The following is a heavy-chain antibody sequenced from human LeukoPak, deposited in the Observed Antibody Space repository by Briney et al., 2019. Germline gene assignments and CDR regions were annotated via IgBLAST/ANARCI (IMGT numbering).Heavy chain of an antibody. J-gene: IGHJ4*02. CDR1: GFSFSSYW. D-gene: IGHD6-19*01. Sequence: HPGGSLRLSCAASGFSFSSYWMHWVRQAPGKGLVWVSRISSDGSIINYADSVKGRFTISRDNAKSTLYLQMNSLRVEDTAVYYCARPAVAGLRAGGYDYWGQGTLVTVSS. CDR2: ISSDGSII. CDR3: ARPAVAGLRAGGYDY. V-gene: IGHV3-74*01.